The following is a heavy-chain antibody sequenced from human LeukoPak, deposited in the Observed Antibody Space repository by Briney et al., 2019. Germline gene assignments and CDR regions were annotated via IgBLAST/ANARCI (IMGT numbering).Heavy chain of an antibody. CDR2: IYYSGST. CDR1: GGSISSGDYH. Sequence: PSETLSLTCTVSGGSISSGDYHWSWIRQPPGKGLEWIGFIYYSGSTYYNPSLKSRATISIDTSKNQFSLKLTSVTAADTAVYYCARVVGGYCTTTNCFPYGYFDYWGQGTLVTVSS. J-gene: IGHJ4*02. D-gene: IGHD2-2*01. V-gene: IGHV4-30-4*01. CDR3: ARVVGGYCTTTNCFPYGYFDY.